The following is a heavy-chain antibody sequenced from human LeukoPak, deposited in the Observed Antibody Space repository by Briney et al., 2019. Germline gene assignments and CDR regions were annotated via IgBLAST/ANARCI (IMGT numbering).Heavy chain of an antibody. CDR2: IYSGGST. V-gene: IGHV3-53*01. Sequence: PGGSLRLSCAASGFTFSSYAMSWVRQAPGKGLGWVSVIYSGGSTYYADSVKGRFTISRDNSKNTLYLQMNSLRAEDTAVYYCARDTGPAAGDAFDIWGQGTMVTVSS. CDR3: ARDTGPAAGDAFDI. J-gene: IGHJ3*02. D-gene: IGHD6-13*01. CDR1: GFTFSSYA.